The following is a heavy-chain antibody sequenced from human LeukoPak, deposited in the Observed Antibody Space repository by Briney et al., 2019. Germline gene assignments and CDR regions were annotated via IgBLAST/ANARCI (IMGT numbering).Heavy chain of an antibody. CDR1: GFTFDDYA. CDR3: AKGGRTWFDL. CDR2: ISWNSGSI. V-gene: IGHV3-9*01. Sequence: GGSLRLSCAASGFTFDDYAMDWVRQAPGKGLEWVSGISWNSGSIIYAEPVKGRFTISRDNAKNSLYLQMNSLRAEDTALYYCAKGGRTWFDLWGQGTLVTVSS. J-gene: IGHJ5*02. D-gene: IGHD2-15*01.